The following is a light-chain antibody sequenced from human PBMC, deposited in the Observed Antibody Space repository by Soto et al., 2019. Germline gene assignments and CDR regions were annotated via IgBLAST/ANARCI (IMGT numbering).Light chain of an antibody. J-gene: IGLJ2*01. Sequence: QSALTQPASVYGSPGQSITISCTGTSSDVGGYNYVSWYQQHPGKAPKLMIYDVSIRPSGVSNRFSGSKSGNTASLTISGLQAEDEADYYCSSYTSSSTLKVFGGGTKLTVL. V-gene: IGLV2-14*03. CDR3: SSYTSSSTLKV. CDR2: DVS. CDR1: SSDVGGYNY.